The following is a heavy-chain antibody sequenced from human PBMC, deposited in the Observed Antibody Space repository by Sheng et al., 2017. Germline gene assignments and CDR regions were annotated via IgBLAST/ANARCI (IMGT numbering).Heavy chain of an antibody. Sequence: QVQLQESGPGLVKPSQTLSLTCTVSGGSISSGSYYWSWIRQPAGKGLEWIGRIYTSGSTNYNPSLKSRVTISVDTSKNQFSLKLSSVTAADTAVYYCARDIYYDSSGPTDYGMDVWGQGTTVTV. CDR3: ARDIYYDSSGPTDYGMDV. CDR1: GGSISSGSYY. J-gene: IGHJ6*02. CDR2: IYTSGST. D-gene: IGHD3-22*01. V-gene: IGHV4-61*02.